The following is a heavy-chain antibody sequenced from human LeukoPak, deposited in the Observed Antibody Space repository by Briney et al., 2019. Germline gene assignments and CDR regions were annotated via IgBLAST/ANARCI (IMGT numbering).Heavy chain of an antibody. D-gene: IGHD3-22*01. V-gene: IGHV1-69*05. CDR3: ARAWADYYDSSGYSN. Sequence: VASVKVSCKASGGTFSSYAISWVRQAPGQGLEWMGRIIPIFGTANYAQKFQGRVTITTDKSTSTAYMELSSLRSEDTAVYYCARAWADYYDSSGYSNWGQGTLVTVSS. CDR1: GGTFSSYA. J-gene: IGHJ4*02. CDR2: IIPIFGTA.